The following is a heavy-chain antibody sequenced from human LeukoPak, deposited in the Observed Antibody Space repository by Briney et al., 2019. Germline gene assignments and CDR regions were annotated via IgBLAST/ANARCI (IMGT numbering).Heavy chain of an antibody. CDR2: ISYDGSNK. CDR1: GFTFSSYA. V-gene: IGHV3-30-3*01. Sequence: AGGSLRLSCAASGFTFSSYAMHWVRQAPGKGLEWVAVISYDGSNKYYADSVKGRFTISRDNSKNTLYLQMNSLRAEDTAVYYCARAPGLRYPFDYWGQGTLVTVSS. D-gene: IGHD5/OR15-5a*01. CDR3: ARAPGLRYPFDY. J-gene: IGHJ4*02.